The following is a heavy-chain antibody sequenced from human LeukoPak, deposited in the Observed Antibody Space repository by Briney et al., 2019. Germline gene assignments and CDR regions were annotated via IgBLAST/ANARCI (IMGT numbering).Heavy chain of an antibody. CDR2: IDHSGST. CDR3: AITILLGDPLYAY. V-gene: IGHV4-34*01. Sequence: SETLSLTCAVYGGSFSTYYWSWIRQPPGKGLEWIVEIDHSGSTKYNPSLKSRVTVSVDTSKNQFSLNLSSVTAADTAVYYCAITILLGDPLYAYWGQGTLVTVSS. D-gene: IGHD3-3*01. CDR1: GGSFSTYY. J-gene: IGHJ4*02.